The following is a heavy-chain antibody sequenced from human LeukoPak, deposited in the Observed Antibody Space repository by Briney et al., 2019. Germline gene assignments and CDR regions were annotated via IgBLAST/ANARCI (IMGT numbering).Heavy chain of an antibody. V-gene: IGHV4-34*11. CDR2: IYYSGST. Sequence: PSETLSLTCAVYGGSFSGYYWSWIRQPPGKGLEWIGYIYYSGSTNYNPSLKSRVTISVDTSKNQFSLKLSSVTAADTAVYYCARMHDSSGYYILSHTDYWGQGTLVTVSS. D-gene: IGHD3-22*01. J-gene: IGHJ4*02. CDR1: GGSFSGYY. CDR3: ARMHDSSGYYILSHTDY.